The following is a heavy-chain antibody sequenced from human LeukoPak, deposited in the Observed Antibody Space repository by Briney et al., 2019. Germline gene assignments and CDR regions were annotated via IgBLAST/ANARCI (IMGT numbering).Heavy chain of an antibody. J-gene: IGHJ4*02. Sequence: SETLSLTCTVSGGSISSGGYYWSWIRQHPGKGLEWIGYIYYSGSTYYNPSLKSRVSMSVDASKTQFSLNLSSVTAADTAVYYCARAPIFGVAHFDYWGQGSLVTVSS. CDR2: IYYSGST. CDR1: GGSISSGGYY. D-gene: IGHD3-3*01. V-gene: IGHV4-31*03. CDR3: ARAPIFGVAHFDY.